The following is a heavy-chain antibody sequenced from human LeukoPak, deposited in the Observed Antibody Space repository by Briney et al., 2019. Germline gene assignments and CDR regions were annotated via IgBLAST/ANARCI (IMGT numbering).Heavy chain of an antibody. Sequence: GGALRLSCAASGLTFSDYDMSWIRQAPGQGLEWVAYISHSSGFTNYADSVKGRFAISRDNAKNSLYLQMDSLRAEDTAIYYCAKLFKAYSSTWIDYWGQGNLVTVSS. CDR3: AKLFKAYSSTWIDY. D-gene: IGHD6-13*01. V-gene: IGHV3-11*03. J-gene: IGHJ4*02. CDR2: ISHSSGFT. CDR1: GLTFSDYD.